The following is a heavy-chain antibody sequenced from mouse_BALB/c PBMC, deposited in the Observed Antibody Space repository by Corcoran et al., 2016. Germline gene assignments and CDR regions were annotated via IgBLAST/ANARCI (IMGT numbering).Heavy chain of an antibody. CDR2: INTYTGEP. V-gene: IGHV9-3-1*01. Sequence: QIQLVQSGPELKKPGETVKISCKASGYTFTNYGMNWVKQAPGKGLKWMGWINTYTGEPTYADDFKGRFTFSLETSASTAFLQINNLKNEDTATYFCARDPAWFAYWGQGTLVTVSA. J-gene: IGHJ3*01. CDR3: ARDPAWFAY. CDR1: GYTFTNYG.